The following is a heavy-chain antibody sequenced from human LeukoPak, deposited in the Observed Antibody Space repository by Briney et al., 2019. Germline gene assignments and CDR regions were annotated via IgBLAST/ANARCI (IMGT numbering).Heavy chain of an antibody. D-gene: IGHD1-26*01. J-gene: IGHJ4*02. CDR1: GYTFTTYS. CDR3: ARSPHSSAAGGGGY. Sequence: ASEKVSCKASGYTFTTYSINWVRHAPGHGLEWMGWISAYNGNTNYAQKFQGRVTMPTDTSTSTAYRELRSVRSDDYAVYYCARSPHSSAAGGGGYWGQGTLVTVSS. CDR2: ISAYNGNT. V-gene: IGHV1-18*01.